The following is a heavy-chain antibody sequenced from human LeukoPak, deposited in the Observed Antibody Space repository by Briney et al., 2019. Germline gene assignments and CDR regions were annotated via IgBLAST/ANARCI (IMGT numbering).Heavy chain of an antibody. CDR3: ARFHRVYSSGWYVDY. J-gene: IGHJ4*02. CDR2: IKQDGSEK. V-gene: IGHV3-7*01. CDR1: GFTFSSYW. D-gene: IGHD6-19*01. Sequence: GGSLRLSCAASGFTFSSYWMSWVRQAPGKGLEWVANIKQDGSEKYYVDSVKGRFTISRGNAKNSLYLQMNSLRAEDTAVYYCARFHRVYSSGWYVDYWGQGTLVTVSS.